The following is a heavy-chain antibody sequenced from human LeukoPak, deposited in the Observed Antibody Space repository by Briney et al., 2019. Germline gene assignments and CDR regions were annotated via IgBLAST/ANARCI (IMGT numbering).Heavy chain of an antibody. J-gene: IGHJ4*02. Sequence: AGGSLRLSCAASGFTFSSYWMSWVRQAPGKGLEWVANIKQDGSEKYYVDSVKGRFHISRDNAKTSLYLQMNSLRAEETAVYYCARDFGVLVYYWGEGTLVTVSS. CDR1: GFTFSSYW. V-gene: IGHV3-7*01. D-gene: IGHD3-3*01. CDR3: ARDFGVLVYY. CDR2: IKQDGSEK.